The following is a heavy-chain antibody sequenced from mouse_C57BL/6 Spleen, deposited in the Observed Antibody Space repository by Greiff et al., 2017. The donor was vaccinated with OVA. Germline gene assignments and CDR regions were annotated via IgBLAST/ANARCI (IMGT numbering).Heavy chain of an antibody. CDR2: ISGGGGNT. V-gene: IGHV5-9*01. J-gene: IGHJ4*01. Sequence: EVQRVESGGGLVKPGGSLKLSCAASGFTFSSYTMSWVRQTPEKRLEWVATISGGGGNTYYPDSVKGRFTISRDNAKNTLYLQMSSLRSEDTALYYCARPITTVVATRGNYAMDYWGQGTSVTVSS. CDR1: GFTFSSYT. CDR3: ARPITTVVATRGNYAMDY. D-gene: IGHD1-1*01.